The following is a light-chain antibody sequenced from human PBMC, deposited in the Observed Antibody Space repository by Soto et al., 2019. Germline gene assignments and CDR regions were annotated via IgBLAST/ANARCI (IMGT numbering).Light chain of an antibody. CDR2: RNG. J-gene: IGLJ1*01. CDR3: ATWDDRLRAYV. Sequence: QSVLTQPPSASGTPGQRVTISCSGSSSNIGTYYVDWYQQLPGTAPELLIHRNGQRPSGVPDRFSGSKSGTSASLAISGLRSEDEADYYCATWDDRLRAYVIGAGTKV. V-gene: IGLV1-47*01. CDR1: SSNIGTYY.